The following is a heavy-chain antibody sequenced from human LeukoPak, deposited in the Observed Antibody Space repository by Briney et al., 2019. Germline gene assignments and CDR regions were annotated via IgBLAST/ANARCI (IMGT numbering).Heavy chain of an antibody. CDR2: IKQDGSEK. CDR3: ARYDQYYDILTGYGPTFDY. CDR1: GFTFSSYW. Sequence: GGSLRPSCAASGFTFSSYWMSWVRQAPGKGLEWVANIKQDGSEKYYVDSVKGRFTISRDNAKNSLYLQMNSLRAEDTAVYYCARYDQYYDILTGYGPTFDYWGQGTLVTVSS. V-gene: IGHV3-7*01. D-gene: IGHD3-9*01. J-gene: IGHJ4*02.